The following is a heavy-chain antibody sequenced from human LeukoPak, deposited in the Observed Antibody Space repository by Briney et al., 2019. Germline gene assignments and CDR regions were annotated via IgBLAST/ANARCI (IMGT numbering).Heavy chain of an antibody. V-gene: IGHV4-34*01. CDR3: ARGEGMATTSFDY. Sequence: PSETLSLTCAVYGGSFSGYYWSWIRQPPGKGLEWIGEINHSGSTNYNPSLKSRVTISVDTSKNQFSLKLSSVTAADTAVYYCARGEGMATTSFDYWGQGTLVTVSS. CDR2: INHSGST. D-gene: IGHD5-24*01. CDR1: GGSFSGYY. J-gene: IGHJ4*02.